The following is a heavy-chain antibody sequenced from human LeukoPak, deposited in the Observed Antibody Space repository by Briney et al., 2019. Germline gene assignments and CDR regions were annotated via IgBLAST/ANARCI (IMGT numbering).Heavy chain of an antibody. CDR3: AKSRVPAAIYDYFDY. J-gene: IGHJ4*02. D-gene: IGHD2-2*01. CDR1: GFTFSSYG. CDR2: IRYDGSNE. Sequence: GSLRLSCAASGFTFSSYGMHWVRQAPGKGLEWVAFIRYDGSNEYYADSVKGRFTISRDNSKNTLYLQMNSLRAEDTALYYCAKSRVPAAIYDYFDYWGQGTLVTVSA. V-gene: IGHV3-30*02.